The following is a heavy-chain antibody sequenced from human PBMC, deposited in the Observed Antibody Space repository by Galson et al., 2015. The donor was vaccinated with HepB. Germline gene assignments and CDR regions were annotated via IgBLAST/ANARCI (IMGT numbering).Heavy chain of an antibody. CDR3: GAYGGGY. CDR2: IYYSGIT. Sequence: ETLSLTCTVSGGSISSSSYYWEWIRQPPGKGLEWIGTIYYSGITYYNPSLKSRLSMSVDTSNNQFSLRLTSVTAPDTAVYYCGAYGGGYWGQGTLVTVSS. CDR1: GGSISSSSYY. V-gene: IGHV4-39*01. D-gene: IGHD4-23*01. J-gene: IGHJ4*02.